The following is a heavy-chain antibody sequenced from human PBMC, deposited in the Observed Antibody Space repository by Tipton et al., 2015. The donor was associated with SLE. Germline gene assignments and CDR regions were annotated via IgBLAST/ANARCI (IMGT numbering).Heavy chain of an antibody. Sequence: TLSLTCTVSGDSVSSYSWSWIRQSPGKGLEWIGYINYGGSTKYSRSLKSRVTFSVDASNSRFSLDLTSVTAADTAVYFCARGDTVTTAFDYWGQGTLVTVSS. V-gene: IGHV4-59*02. CDR2: INYGGST. J-gene: IGHJ4*02. CDR1: GDSVSSYS. D-gene: IGHD4-17*01. CDR3: ARGDTVTTAFDY.